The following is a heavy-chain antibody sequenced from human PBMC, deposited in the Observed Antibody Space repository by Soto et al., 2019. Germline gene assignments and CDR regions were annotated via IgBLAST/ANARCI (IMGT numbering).Heavy chain of an antibody. J-gene: IGHJ6*02. CDR2: ISYDGSNK. CDR3: ARDPFDDPDYYYYGMDV. Sequence: SLRLSCVASGVPFSSYAMHWVRQAPGKGLEWVAVISYDGSNKYYADSVKGRFTISRDNSKNTLYLQMNSLRAEDTAVYYCARDPFDDPDYYYYGMDVWGQGTTVTVSS. D-gene: IGHD3-9*01. CDR1: GVPFSSYA. V-gene: IGHV3-30-3*01.